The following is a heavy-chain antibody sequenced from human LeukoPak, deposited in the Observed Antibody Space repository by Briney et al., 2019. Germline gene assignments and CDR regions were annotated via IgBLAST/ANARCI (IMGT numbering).Heavy chain of an antibody. D-gene: IGHD3-22*01. J-gene: IGHJ5*02. CDR3: ARDADTSEFFSWLDL. CDR2: IWHDGGKR. Sequence: GGSLRLSCAASGFTLSYYGMQWVRQAPGKGLEWVALIWHDGGKRYYADSVKGRFTISRDNSKNTLYLQMTTLRAEDTAVYYCARDADTSEFFSWLDLWGQGTLVTVSS. V-gene: IGHV3-33*01. CDR1: GFTLSYYG.